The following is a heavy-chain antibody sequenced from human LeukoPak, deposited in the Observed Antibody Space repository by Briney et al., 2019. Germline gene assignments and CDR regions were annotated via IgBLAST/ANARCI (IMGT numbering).Heavy chain of an antibody. CDR3: GRDPNGDYVGAFEF. D-gene: IGHD4-17*01. J-gene: IGHJ3*01. V-gene: IGHV3-23*01. CDR1: GFPFSDYA. Sequence: PGGALRLSCEASGFPFSDYAMTRVRQAPGKGLERVSSIKGSGGGSSYADSVKGRFTMTRDNSKSTLYLQMNSLRAGDTAVYFCGRDPNGDYVGAFEFWGQGTLVTVSS. CDR2: IKGSGGGS.